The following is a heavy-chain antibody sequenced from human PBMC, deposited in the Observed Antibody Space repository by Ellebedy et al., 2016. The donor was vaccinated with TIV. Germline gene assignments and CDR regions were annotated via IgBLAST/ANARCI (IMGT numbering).Heavy chain of an antibody. Sequence: GESLKISCAASGFTFSSYGMHWVRQAPGKGLEWVAVISYDGSNKYYADSVKGRITISRDNSKNTLYLQMNSLRSEDTAVYYCARGRDGYTGANWGQGTLVTVSS. J-gene: IGHJ4*02. V-gene: IGHV3-30*03. D-gene: IGHD5-24*01. CDR2: ISYDGSNK. CDR3: ARGRDGYTGAN. CDR1: GFTFSSYG.